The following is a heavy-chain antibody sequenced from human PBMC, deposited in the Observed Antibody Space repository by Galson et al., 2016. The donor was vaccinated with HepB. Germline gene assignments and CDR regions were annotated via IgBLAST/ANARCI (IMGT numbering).Heavy chain of an antibody. D-gene: IGHD3-9*01. CDR3: AKVGPHSDILTGYFDY. J-gene: IGHJ4*02. V-gene: IGHV3-30*18. Sequence: SLRLSCAASGFTFSDYAMHWVRQAPGKGLEWVAVISYDGSHKYYRDSVKGRFIISRDNSKTTLSLQLNSLRAEDTAVYYCAKVGPHSDILTGYFDYWGQGTLVTVSS. CDR1: GFTFSDYA. CDR2: ISYDGSHK.